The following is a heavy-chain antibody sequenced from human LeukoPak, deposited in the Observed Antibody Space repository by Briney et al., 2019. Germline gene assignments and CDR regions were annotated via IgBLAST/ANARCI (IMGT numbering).Heavy chain of an antibody. CDR2: IYYSGST. J-gene: IGHJ4*02. CDR1: GGSISSYY. Sequence: SETLSLTCTVSGGSISSYYWSWIRQPPGKGLECIGYIYYSGSTNYNPSLKSRVTISVDTSKNQFSLKLSSVTAADTAVYYCARLPRGYSGYDSALDYWGQGTLVTVSS. CDR3: ARLPRGYSGYDSALDY. V-gene: IGHV4-59*08. D-gene: IGHD5-12*01.